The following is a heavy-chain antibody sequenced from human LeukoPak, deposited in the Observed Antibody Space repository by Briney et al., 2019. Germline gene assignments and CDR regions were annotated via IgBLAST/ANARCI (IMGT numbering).Heavy chain of an antibody. J-gene: IGHJ6*02. Sequence: SGGSLRLSCAASGFTFSSYWMHWVRQAPGKGLVWVSRINSDGSSTSYADSVKGRFTISRDDAKNSLYLQMNSLRAEDTAVYYCAGDVDTAMVFFGYYYGMDVWGQGTTVTVSS. CDR3: AGDVDTAMVFFGYYYGMDV. CDR1: GFTFSSYW. CDR2: INSDGSST. D-gene: IGHD5-18*01. V-gene: IGHV3-74*01.